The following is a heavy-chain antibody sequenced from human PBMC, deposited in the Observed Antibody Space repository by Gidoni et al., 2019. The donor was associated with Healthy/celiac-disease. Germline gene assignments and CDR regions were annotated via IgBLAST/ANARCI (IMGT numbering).Heavy chain of an antibody. CDR2: IYYSGST. CDR1: GGSISSSRYY. D-gene: IGHD3-22*01. CDR3: ASIVRRGPGVVEDDAFDI. V-gene: IGHV4-39*07. J-gene: IGHJ3*02. Sequence: QLQLQESGPGLVKPSETLSLTCTVSGGSISSSRYYWGWIRQPPGKGLEWIGSIYYSGSTYYNPSLKSRVTISVDTSKNQFSLKLSSVTAADTAVYYCASIVRRGPGVVEDDAFDIWGQGTMVTVSS.